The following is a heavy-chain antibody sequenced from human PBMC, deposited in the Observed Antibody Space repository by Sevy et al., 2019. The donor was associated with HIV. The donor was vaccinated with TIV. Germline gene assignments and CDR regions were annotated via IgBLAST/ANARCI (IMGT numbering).Heavy chain of an antibody. V-gene: IGHV3-30*18. CDR3: AKDLDYFDSSAGPSSLIYNYYYGLED. Sequence: GGSLRLSCAASGFTFSSFVMHWVRQAPGKGLEWVSFISYDGSNKKYADSVKGRLTVSRDKSKNTLYLQMNSLRAEDTAVYYCAKDLDYFDSSAGPSSLIYNYYYGLEDWGPGTTVTVSS. CDR1: GFTFSSFV. J-gene: IGHJ6*02. CDR2: ISYDGSNK. D-gene: IGHD3-22*01.